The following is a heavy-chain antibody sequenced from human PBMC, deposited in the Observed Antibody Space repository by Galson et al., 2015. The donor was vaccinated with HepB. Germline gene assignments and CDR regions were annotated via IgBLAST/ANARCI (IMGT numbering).Heavy chain of an antibody. CDR3: ASSRGGSGSYLPQNVLNEYYYYYGMDV. CDR2: ISYDGSNK. CDR1: GFTFSSYA. D-gene: IGHD3-10*01. Sequence: SLRLSCAASGFTFSSYAMHWVRQAPGKGLEWVAVISYDGSNKYYADSVKGRFTISRDNSKNTLYLQMNSLRAEGTAVYYCASSRGGSGSYLPQNVLNEYYYYYGMDVWGQGTTVTVSS. J-gene: IGHJ6*02. V-gene: IGHV3-30-3*01.